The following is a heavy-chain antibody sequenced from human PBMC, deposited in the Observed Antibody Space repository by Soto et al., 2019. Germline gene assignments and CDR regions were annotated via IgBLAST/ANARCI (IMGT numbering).Heavy chain of an antibody. CDR2: ISWNSGSI. CDR3: AKDMGAGQLELLYGMDV. CDR1: RFTFDDYA. Sequence: EVQLVESGGGLVQPGRSLRLSCAASRFTFDDYAMHWVRQAPGKGLEWVSGISWNSGSIGYADSVKGRFTISRDNAKNSLYLQMNSLRAEDTALYYCAKDMGAGQLELLYGMDVWGQGTTVTVSS. D-gene: IGHD1-1*01. V-gene: IGHV3-9*01. J-gene: IGHJ6*02.